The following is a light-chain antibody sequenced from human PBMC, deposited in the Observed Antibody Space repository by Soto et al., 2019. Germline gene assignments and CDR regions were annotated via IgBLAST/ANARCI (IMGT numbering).Light chain of an antibody. CDR1: QSASIR. V-gene: IGKV1-5*01. CDR2: DAS. CDR3: KQYNGYSTWT. J-gene: IGKJ1*01. Sequence: EIPMTQSASTLSACVGDRVTMXCRASQSASIRFGWYQKKPGKAPQVLILDASTLQRGVQSRLSGSGSGKEFTLNISSLQPEDFATYYCKQYNGYSTWTFGQGTKVDIK.